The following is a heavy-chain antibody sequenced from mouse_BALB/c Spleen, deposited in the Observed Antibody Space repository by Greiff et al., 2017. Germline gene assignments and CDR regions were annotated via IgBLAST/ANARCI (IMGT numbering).Heavy chain of an antibody. V-gene: IGHV5-12-1*01. CDR3: ARGGRYFDY. CDR2: ISSGGGST. Sequence: EVKVVESGGGLVKPGGSLKLSCAASGFAFSSYDMSWVRQTPEKRLEWVAYISSGGGSTYYPDTVKGRFTISRDNAKNTLYLQMSSLKSEDTAMYYCARGGRYFDYWGQGTTLTVSS. D-gene: IGHD1-1*01. J-gene: IGHJ2*01. CDR1: GFAFSSYD.